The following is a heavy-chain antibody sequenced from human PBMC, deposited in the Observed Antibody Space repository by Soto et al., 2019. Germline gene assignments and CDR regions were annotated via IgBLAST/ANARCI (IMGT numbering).Heavy chain of an antibody. J-gene: IGHJ6*02. CDR2: IYNSGSA. Sequence: QVQLQESGPGLVKPSETLSLTCNVSGGSISSYYWTWIRQPPGKGLEWIGHIYNSGSANYNPSLQCRVTFSLDTSKNQFSLHLTSVTAADTAVYYCAGMSFTGFGELFGNFYFYGLDVWGQGTTVTVSS. CDR1: GGSISSYY. D-gene: IGHD3-3*01. CDR3: AGMSFTGFGELFGNFYFYGLDV. V-gene: IGHV4-59*03.